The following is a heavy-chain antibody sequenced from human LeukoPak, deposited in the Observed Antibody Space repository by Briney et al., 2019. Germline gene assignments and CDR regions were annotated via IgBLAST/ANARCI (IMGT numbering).Heavy chain of an antibody. J-gene: IGHJ5*02. CDR2: IRYDGSNK. CDR1: GFAFSSYG. V-gene: IGHV3-30*02. D-gene: IGHD6-13*01. CDR3: AKDGIAAAAT. Sequence: PGGSLRLSCAASGFAFSSYGMHWVRQAPGKGLEWVAFIRYDGSNKYYADSVKGRFTISRDNSKNTLYLQMNSLRAEDTAVYYCAKDGIAAAATWGQGTLVTVSS.